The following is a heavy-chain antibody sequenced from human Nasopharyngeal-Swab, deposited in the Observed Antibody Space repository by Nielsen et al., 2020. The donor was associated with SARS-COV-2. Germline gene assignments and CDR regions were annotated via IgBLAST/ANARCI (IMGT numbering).Heavy chain of an antibody. D-gene: IGHD3-22*01. Sequence: SETLSLTCTVSGGSISSYYWSWIRQPPGKGLEWIGYIYYSGSTNYNPSLKSRVTISVDTSKNQFSLKLSSVTAADTAVYYCARGSFWYDSSGYPAEGDAFDIWGQGTKVTVSS. CDR2: IYYSGST. CDR3: ARGSFWYDSSGYPAEGDAFDI. J-gene: IGHJ3*02. V-gene: IGHV4-59*01. CDR1: GGSISSYY.